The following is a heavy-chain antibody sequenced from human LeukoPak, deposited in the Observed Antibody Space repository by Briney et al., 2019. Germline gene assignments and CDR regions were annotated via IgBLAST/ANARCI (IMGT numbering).Heavy chain of an antibody. Sequence: GGSLRLSCAASGFTFSSYAMSWVRQAPGKGLEWVSAISGSGGSTYYADSVKGRFTISGDNSKNTLYLQMNSLRAEDTAVYYCAKDGVLWFGRPRYYFDYWGQGTLVTVSS. CDR2: ISGSGGST. CDR3: AKDGVLWFGRPRYYFDY. D-gene: IGHD3-10*01. V-gene: IGHV3-23*01. CDR1: GFTFSSYA. J-gene: IGHJ4*02.